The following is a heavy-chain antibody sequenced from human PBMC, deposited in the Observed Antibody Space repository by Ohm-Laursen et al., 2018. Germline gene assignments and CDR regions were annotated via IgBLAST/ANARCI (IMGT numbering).Heavy chain of an antibody. Sequence: SLRLSCAASGFTFSSYAMSWVRQAPGKGLEWVSSISASGSSTYYADSVKGRFTISRDNSKNTLYLQMNSLRAEDTAAYYCAKFLGVAITFRTTASDYWGQGTLVTVSS. J-gene: IGHJ4*02. CDR1: GFTFSSYA. CDR3: AKFLGVAITFRTTASDY. D-gene: IGHD4-17*01. CDR2: ISASGSST. V-gene: IGHV3-23*01.